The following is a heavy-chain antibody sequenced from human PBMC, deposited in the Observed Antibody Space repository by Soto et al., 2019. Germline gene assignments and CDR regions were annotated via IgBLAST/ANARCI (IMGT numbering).Heavy chain of an antibody. Sequence: QVQLVQSGAEVKKPGASVKGSCKASVYTFTSYGISCVRQSPGQGLEGMGWISAYNGNTNYAQKLQRRVTMTTDTSTTTAYMEMRSLSSDDTAVYYCASDAAVGLFDYWGKGTLVTFSS. CDR3: ASDAAVGLFDY. CDR1: VYTFTSYG. J-gene: IGHJ4*02. D-gene: IGHD1-26*01. V-gene: IGHV1-18*01. CDR2: ISAYNGNT.